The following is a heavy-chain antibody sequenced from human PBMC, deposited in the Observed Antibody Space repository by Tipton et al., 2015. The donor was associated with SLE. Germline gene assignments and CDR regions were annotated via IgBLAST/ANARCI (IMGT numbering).Heavy chain of an antibody. CDR3: ARRPLYSSSWYLNY. CDR1: GYSFTGYW. CDR2: IYPGDSDT. J-gene: IGHJ4*02. D-gene: IGHD6-13*01. Sequence: QLVQSGAEVKKPGESLKISCKGSGYSFTGYWIGWVRQMPGKGLEWMGMIYPGDSDTRYSPSFQGQVTISADKSISTAYLQWSSLRASDTALYYCARRPLYSSSWYLNYWGQGTLVTVSS. V-gene: IGHV5-51*03.